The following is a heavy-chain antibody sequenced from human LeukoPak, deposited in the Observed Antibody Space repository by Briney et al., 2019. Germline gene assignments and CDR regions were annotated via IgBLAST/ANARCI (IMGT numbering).Heavy chain of an antibody. CDR1: GYTFIDYY. CDR2: INLRGGST. D-gene: IGHD5-24*01. Sequence: ASGKVSCKASGYTFIDYYMHWVRHPAEQGLGWMGIINLRGGSTTYAQNFQGRVTMTRDTSTRTLYMELSSLRYEDTAVYYCARKRTDGYISYYFDYWGQGTLVTVSS. CDR3: ARKRTDGYISYYFDY. J-gene: IGHJ4*02. V-gene: IGHV1-46*01.